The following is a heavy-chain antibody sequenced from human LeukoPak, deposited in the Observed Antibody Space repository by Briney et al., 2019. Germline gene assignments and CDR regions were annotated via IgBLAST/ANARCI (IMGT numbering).Heavy chain of an antibody. CDR2: IYHSGST. J-gene: IGHJ5*02. CDR3: ARARYNWFDP. V-gene: IGHV4-38-2*01. Sequence: PSETLSLTCAVSGYSISSGYYWGWTRQPPGKGLEWIGSIYHSGSTYYNPSLKSRGTISVDTSKNQFSLDLSSVTAADTAVYYCARARYNWFDPWGQGTLVTVSS. CDR1: GYSISSGYY.